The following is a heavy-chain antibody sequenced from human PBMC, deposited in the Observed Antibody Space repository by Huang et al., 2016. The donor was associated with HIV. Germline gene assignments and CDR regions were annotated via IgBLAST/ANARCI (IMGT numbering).Heavy chain of an antibody. V-gene: IGHV4-39*01. CDR3: VRHRPNYDFWSGYYPYFDD. CDR2: MYYSGIT. D-gene: IGHD3-3*01. CDR1: GGSISSSFYY. J-gene: IGHJ4*02. Sequence: QVQLQESGRGLVKHSETLSLTCTVSGGSISSSFYYWGWIRQSPGKGLEWIGSMYYSGITSYNPTLKSRVTISADTSNSQFSLKLTSVTAADSAVYYCVRHRPNYDFWSGYYPYFDDWGQGALVTVSS.